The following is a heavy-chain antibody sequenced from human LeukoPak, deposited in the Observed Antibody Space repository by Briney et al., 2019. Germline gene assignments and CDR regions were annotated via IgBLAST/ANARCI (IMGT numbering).Heavy chain of an antibody. D-gene: IGHD6-6*01. V-gene: IGHV4-30-2*01. J-gene: IGHJ5*02. CDR3: ARAAARGYNWFDP. CDR1: GGSISSGGYS. Sequence: SETLSLTCAVSGGSISSGGYSWSWLRQPPGTGLEWIGYIYHSGSTYYNPSLKSRVTISVDRSKNQFSLKLSSVTAADTAVYYCARAAARGYNWFDPWGQGTLVTVSS. CDR2: IYHSGST.